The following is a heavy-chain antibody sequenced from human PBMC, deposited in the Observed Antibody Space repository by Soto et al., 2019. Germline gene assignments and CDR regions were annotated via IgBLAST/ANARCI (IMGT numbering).Heavy chain of an antibody. J-gene: IGHJ4*02. CDR3: TRDLNGGNPFDY. Sequence: QVQFVQSGAEVKKPGASVRLSCKPSGYTLPNYSIQWVRQAAGQGLQWLGWINPGSGYTEYSQRYQGRVTLSRDNSASTFCMDLTSLTSEDTAVYFCTRDLNGGNPFDYWSQGTLVTVSS. CDR2: INPGSGYT. D-gene: IGHD2-8*01. CDR1: GYTLPNYS. V-gene: IGHV1-3*01.